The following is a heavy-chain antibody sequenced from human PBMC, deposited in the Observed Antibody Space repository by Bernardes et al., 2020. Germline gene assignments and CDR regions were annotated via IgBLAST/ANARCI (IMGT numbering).Heavy chain of an antibody. CDR1: GGSISSYY. CDR2: IYYSGST. Sequence: SETLSLTCTVSGGSISSYYWSWIRQPPGKGLEWIGYIYYSGSTNYNPSLKSRVTISVDTSKNQFSLKLSSVTAADTAVYYCARGDYERYYYGMDVWGQGTTVTVSS. CDR3: ARGDYERYYYGMDV. J-gene: IGHJ6*02. D-gene: IGHD4-17*01. V-gene: IGHV4-59*01.